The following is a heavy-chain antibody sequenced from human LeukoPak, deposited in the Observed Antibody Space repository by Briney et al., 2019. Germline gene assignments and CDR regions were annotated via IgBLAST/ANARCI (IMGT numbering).Heavy chain of an antibody. V-gene: IGHV4-31*03. J-gene: IGHJ4*02. CDR1: GGSMSSGGYY. Sequence: SETLSLTCTVSGGSMSSGGYYWSWIRQHPGKGLEWIGNIYYSGSTYYNPSLKSRVTISVDTSKNQFSLKLSSVTAADTAVYYCARYHSGLLPQDPYYFDYWGQGTLVTVSS. CDR2: IYYSGST. CDR3: ARYHSGLLPQDPYYFDY. D-gene: IGHD3-22*01.